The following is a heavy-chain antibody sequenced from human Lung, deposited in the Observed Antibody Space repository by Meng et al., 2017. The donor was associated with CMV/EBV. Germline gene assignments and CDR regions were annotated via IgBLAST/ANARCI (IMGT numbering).Heavy chain of an antibody. V-gene: IGHV4-34*01. CDR2: IDHSGST. J-gene: IGHJ4*02. CDR3: ARGGGYCSGTSCYNDY. Sequence: GSLRLSCAVYGGSFSGYYRTWIRQPPRKGLEWIGEIDHSGSTNYNPSLKSRVTISVDTSKSQFSLRLSSVTAADTAIYYCARGGGYCSGTSCYNDYWGQGMLVTVSS. D-gene: IGHD2-2*02. CDR1: GGSFSGYY.